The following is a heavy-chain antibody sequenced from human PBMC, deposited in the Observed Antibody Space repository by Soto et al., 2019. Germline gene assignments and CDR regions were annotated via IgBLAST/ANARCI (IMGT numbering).Heavy chain of an antibody. CDR3: AKSSQGYSGYDHFDY. J-gene: IGHJ4*02. Sequence: HSGGSLRLSCAASGFTFSSYGMHWVRQAPGKGLEWVAVISYDGSNKYYADSVKGRFTISRDNSKNTLYLQMNSLRAEDTAVYYCAKSSQGYSGYDHFDYWGQGTLVTVSS. CDR2: ISYDGSNK. CDR1: GFTFSSYG. V-gene: IGHV3-30*18. D-gene: IGHD5-12*01.